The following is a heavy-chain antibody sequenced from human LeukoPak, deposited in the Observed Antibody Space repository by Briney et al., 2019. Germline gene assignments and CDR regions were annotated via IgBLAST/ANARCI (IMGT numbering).Heavy chain of an antibody. CDR2: TYYSGGT. J-gene: IGHJ5*02. Sequence: SETLSLTCTVSGGSLNTFYWTWIRQPPGKGLEWIGYTYYSGGTKYNPSLESRVTISVDASKSQFSLKLNSVTTADTAVYYCARVVNYTSRKNWYDPWGQGTLSSSPQ. CDR3: ARVVNYTSRKNWYDP. CDR1: GGSLNTFY. V-gene: IGHV4-59*01. D-gene: IGHD3-3*01.